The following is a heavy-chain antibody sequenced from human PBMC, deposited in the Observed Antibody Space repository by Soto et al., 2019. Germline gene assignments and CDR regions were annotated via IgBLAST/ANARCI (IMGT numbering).Heavy chain of an antibody. CDR1: GFTFSDYY. D-gene: IGHD1-26*01. CDR2: ISSSGSTI. CDR3: ASPIVGGTYFDY. Sequence: PGGSLRLSCAASGFTFSDYYMSWIRQAPGRGLEWVSYISSSGSTIYYADSVKGRFTISRDNAKNSLYLQMNSLRAEDTAVYYCASPIVGGTYFDYWGQGTLVTVSS. V-gene: IGHV3-11*01. J-gene: IGHJ4*02.